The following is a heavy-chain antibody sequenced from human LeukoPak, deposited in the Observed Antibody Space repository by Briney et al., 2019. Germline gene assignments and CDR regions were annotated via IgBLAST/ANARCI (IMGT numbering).Heavy chain of an antibody. D-gene: IGHD5-12*01. J-gene: IGHJ4*02. CDR3: AKDVLNWLPDY. V-gene: IGHV4-34*01. CDR1: GGSFSGYY. CDR2: INHSGST. Sequence: SETLSLTCAVYGGSFSGYYWSWIRQPPGKGLEWIGEINHSGSTNYNPSLKSRVTISVDTSKNQFSLKLSSVTAEDTAVYYCAKDVLNWLPDYWGQGTLVTVSS.